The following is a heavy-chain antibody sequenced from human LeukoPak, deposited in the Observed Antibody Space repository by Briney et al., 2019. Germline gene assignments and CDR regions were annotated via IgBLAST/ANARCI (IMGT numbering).Heavy chain of an antibody. J-gene: IGHJ4*02. D-gene: IGHD5-24*01. V-gene: IGHV3-21*04. CDR3: AKAIFGGGYNSFDY. CDR1: GFTFSSYT. Sequence: GGSLRLSCAASGFTFSSYTMNWVRQAPGKGLEWVSSISSSSTYIDYADSVKGRFTISRDNSKNTLYLQMNSLRAEDTAVYYCAKAIFGGGYNSFDYWGQGTLVTVSS. CDR2: ISSSSTYI.